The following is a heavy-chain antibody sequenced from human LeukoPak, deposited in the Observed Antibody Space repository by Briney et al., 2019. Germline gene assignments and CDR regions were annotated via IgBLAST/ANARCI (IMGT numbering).Heavy chain of an antibody. Sequence: SETLSLTCTVSGGSISSYYWSWIRQPPGKGLEWIGYIYYSGSTNYNPSLKSRVTISVDTSKNQFSLKLSSVTAADTAVYYCARDPGYYGMDVWGQGATVTVSS. V-gene: IGHV4-59*01. CDR2: IYYSGST. CDR1: GGSISSYY. CDR3: ARDPGYYGMDV. J-gene: IGHJ6*02.